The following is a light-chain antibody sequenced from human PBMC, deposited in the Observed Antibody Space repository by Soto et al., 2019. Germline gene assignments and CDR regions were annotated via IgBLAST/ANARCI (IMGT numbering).Light chain of an antibody. Sequence: QSALTQPASVSGSPGQSITISCTGTSSDVGSYNLVSWYQQHPGKAPKLMIYEGSKRPSGVSNRFSGSKSGNTASLTISGLQVEDEADYICGSFTTNRIWVFGGGTKLTVL. V-gene: IGLV2-14*02. J-gene: IGLJ3*02. CDR1: SSDVGSYNL. CDR2: EGS. CDR3: GSFTTNRIWV.